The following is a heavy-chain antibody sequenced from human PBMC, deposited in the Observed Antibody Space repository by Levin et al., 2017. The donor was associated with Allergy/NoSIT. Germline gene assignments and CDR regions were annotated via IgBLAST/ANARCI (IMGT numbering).Heavy chain of an antibody. Sequence: GESLKISCEASGFSIGGYWMAWVRQAPGKGLEWVANMNKDASAQNYVASVKGRFTISRDNAKNSLYLQMNSLSAEDTAVYYCARDPMQKSGYYHSDVWGQGTTVTVSS. J-gene: IGHJ6*02. V-gene: IGHV3-7*01. CDR3: ARDPMQKSGYYHSDV. D-gene: IGHD3-22*01. CDR1: GFSIGGYW. CDR2: MNKDASAQ.